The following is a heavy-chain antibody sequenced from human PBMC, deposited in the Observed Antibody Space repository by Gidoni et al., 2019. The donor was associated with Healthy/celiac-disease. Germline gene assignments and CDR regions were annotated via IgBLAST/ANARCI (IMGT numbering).Heavy chain of an antibody. Sequence: QVQLVESGGGVVQPGRSLRLSCAASGFTFSSYGMHWVRQAPGKGLEWVAVISYDGSNKYYADSVKGRFTISRDNSKNTLYLQMNSLRAEDTAVYYCAKEGYDSSGYYYVYWGQGTLVTVSS. V-gene: IGHV3-30*18. CDR1: GFTFSSYG. CDR3: AKEGYDSSGYYYVY. CDR2: ISYDGSNK. D-gene: IGHD3-22*01. J-gene: IGHJ4*02.